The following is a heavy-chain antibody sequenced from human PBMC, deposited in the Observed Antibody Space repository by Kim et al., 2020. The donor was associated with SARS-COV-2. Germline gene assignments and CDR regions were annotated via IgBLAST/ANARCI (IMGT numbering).Heavy chain of an antibody. Sequence: SETLSLTCTVSGGSVSSGSYYWSWIRQPPGKGLEWIGYIYYSGSTNYNPSLKSPVTISVDTSKNQFSLKLSSVTAADTAVYYCARGRVYGSGSYSWGYYYYGMDVWPRDHGHRLL. CDR2: IYYSGST. D-gene: IGHD3-10*01. CDR3: ARGRVYGSGSYSWGYYYYGMDV. CDR1: GGSVSSGSYY. J-gene: IGHJ6*02. V-gene: IGHV4-61*01.